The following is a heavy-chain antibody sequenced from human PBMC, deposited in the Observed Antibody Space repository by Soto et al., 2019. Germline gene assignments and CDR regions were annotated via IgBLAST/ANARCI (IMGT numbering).Heavy chain of an antibody. CDR2: IYHSGST. J-gene: IGHJ3*02. CDR1: GGSISSSNW. CDR3: ARVGVGYCSSTSCSSGAFAI. V-gene: IGHV4-4*02. Sequence: LSLTCAVSGGSISSSNWWSWVRQPPGKGLEWIGEIYHSGSTNYNPSLKSRATISVDKSKNQFSLKLSSVTAADTAVYYCARVGVGYCSSTSCSSGAFAIWGQGTMVTVSS. D-gene: IGHD2-2*01.